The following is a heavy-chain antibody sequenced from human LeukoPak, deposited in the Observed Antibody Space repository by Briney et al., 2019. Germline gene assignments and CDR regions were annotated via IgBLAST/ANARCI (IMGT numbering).Heavy chain of an antibody. J-gene: IGHJ4*02. CDR2: ISTNGHNA. V-gene: IGHV3-23*01. CDR1: GFTFSTYG. CDR3: AKDSPYSGSPGY. D-gene: IGHD1-26*01. Sequence: GGSLRLSCAASGFTFSTYGMGWVRQAPGKGPEWVAAISTNGHNAYYPDSVKGRFTISRDNSENTLYLQMNSLRAEDTAVYYCAKDSPYSGSPGYWGQGTLVTVSS.